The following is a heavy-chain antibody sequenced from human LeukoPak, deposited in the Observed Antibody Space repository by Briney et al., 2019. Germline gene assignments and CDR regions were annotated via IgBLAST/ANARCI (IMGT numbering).Heavy chain of an antibody. J-gene: IGHJ5*02. D-gene: IGHD3-10*01. CDR3: ARGRSYGSGGYWFDP. V-gene: IGHV4-34*01. CDR2: INQSGST. Sequence: SETLSLTCAVYGGSFSGYYWSWIRQPPGKGLEWIGEINQSGSTNYNPSLKSRVTVSVDTSKNQFSLKLTSVTAADTAVYYCARGRSYGSGGYWFDPWGQGTLVTVS. CDR1: GGSFSGYY.